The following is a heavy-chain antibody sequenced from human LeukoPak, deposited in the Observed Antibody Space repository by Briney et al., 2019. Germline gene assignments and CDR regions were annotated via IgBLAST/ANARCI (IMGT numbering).Heavy chain of an antibody. CDR3: AKDRVAAAGNNWFDP. Sequence: GGSLRRSCSASGFTFSSYAMSWVRQAPGKGLEGGSAISGSGGSTYYADSVKGRFTISRDNSKNTLYLQMNSLRAEDTAVYYCAKDRVAAAGNNWFDPWGQGTLVTVSS. CDR2: ISGSGGST. V-gene: IGHV3-23*01. D-gene: IGHD6-13*01. J-gene: IGHJ5*02. CDR1: GFTFSSYA.